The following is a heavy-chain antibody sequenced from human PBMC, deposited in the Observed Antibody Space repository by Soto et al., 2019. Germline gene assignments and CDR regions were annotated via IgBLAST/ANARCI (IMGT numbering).Heavy chain of an antibody. CDR1: GGSISIYY. CDR3: ARDADNWFDP. CDR2: IYYSGST. Sequence: PSETLSLTCTVSGGSISIYYWSWIRQPPGKGLEWIGYIYYSGSTNYNPSLKSRVTISVDTSKNQFSLKLSSVTAADTAVYYCARDADNWFDPWGQGTLVTVSS. J-gene: IGHJ5*02. V-gene: IGHV4-59*01.